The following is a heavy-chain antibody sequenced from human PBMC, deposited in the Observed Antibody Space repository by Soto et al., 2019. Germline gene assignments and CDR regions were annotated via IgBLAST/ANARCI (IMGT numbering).Heavy chain of an antibody. Sequence: QVQLVESGGSVVQPGGSRRLSCAASGFSFSYYGLHWVRQAPGKGLEWLALITHDGYNRYYADSVKGRFTNSRDNSKNTIFLQMNSLKSEDTAVYYCAKGGSFDIWGQGTPVTVSS. J-gene: IGHJ4*02. CDR3: AKGGSFDI. V-gene: IGHV3-30*18. CDR2: ITHDGYNR. D-gene: IGHD6-6*01. CDR1: GFSFSYYG.